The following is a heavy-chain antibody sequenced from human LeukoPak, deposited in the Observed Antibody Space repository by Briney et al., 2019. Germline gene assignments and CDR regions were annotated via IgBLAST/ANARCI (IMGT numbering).Heavy chain of an antibody. J-gene: IGHJ6*04. V-gene: IGHV5-10-1*01. CDR1: GYSFTSYW. CDR3: ARSLGELLSSYYYGMDV. D-gene: IGHD3-10*01. Sequence: GESLRISCKGSGYSFTSYWISWVRQMPGKGLEWMGRIDPSDSYTNYSPSFQGHVTISADKSIGTAYLQWSSLKASDTAMYYCARSLGELLSSYYYGMDVWGKGTTVTVSS. CDR2: IDPSDSYT.